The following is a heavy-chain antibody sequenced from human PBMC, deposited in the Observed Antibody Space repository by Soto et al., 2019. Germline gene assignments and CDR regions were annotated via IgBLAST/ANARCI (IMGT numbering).Heavy chain of an antibody. CDR2: INGGDGNT. CDR3: ATPEENCSDDTCYSPFDY. D-gene: IGHD2-15*01. V-gene: IGHV1-3*01. J-gene: IGHJ4*02. Sequence: GASVKVSCKASGYTFSSSAIHWVRQAPGQRLEWMGWINGGDGNTKYSQKFQGRVTITRDTSATTAYMELSSLTSEDTAVYYCATPEENCSDDTCYSPFDYWGQGTLVTVSS. CDR1: GYTFSSSA.